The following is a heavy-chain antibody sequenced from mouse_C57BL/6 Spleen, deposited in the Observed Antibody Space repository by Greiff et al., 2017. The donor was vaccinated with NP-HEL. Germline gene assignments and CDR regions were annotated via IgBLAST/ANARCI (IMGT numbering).Heavy chain of an antibody. V-gene: IGHV5-9*01. CDR3: ARQDSNYVRFAMDY. J-gene: IGHJ4*01. CDR1: GFTFSSYT. Sequence: EVKLVESGGGLVKPGGSLKLSCAASGFTFSSYTMSWVRQTPEKRLEWVATISGGGGNTYYPDSVKGRFTISRDNAKNTLYLQMSSLRSEDTALYYCARQDSNYVRFAMDYWGQGTSVTVSS. CDR2: ISGGGGNT. D-gene: IGHD2-5*01.